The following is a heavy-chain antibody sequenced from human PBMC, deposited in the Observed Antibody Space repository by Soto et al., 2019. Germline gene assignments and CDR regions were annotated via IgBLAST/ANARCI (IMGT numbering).Heavy chain of an antibody. Sequence: ASVKVSCKASGYTFTSYDINWVRQATGQGLEWMGWMNPNSGNTGYAQKFQGRVTMTRNTSISTAYMELSSLRSEDIAMYYCAVSRPDTAVVTGAYGGHFDYWGQGTLVTVSS. V-gene: IGHV1-8*01. CDR3: AVSRPDTAVVTGAYGGHFDY. CDR2: MNPNSGNT. J-gene: IGHJ4*02. CDR1: GYTFTSYD. D-gene: IGHD5-18*01.